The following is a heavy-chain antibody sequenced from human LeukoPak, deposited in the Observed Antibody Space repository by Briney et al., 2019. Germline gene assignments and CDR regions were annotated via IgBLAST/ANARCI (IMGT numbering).Heavy chain of an antibody. CDR3: ATSEHRASTDY. Sequence: GGSLRLSCAASGFTFSSYSMNWVRQAPGKGLEWASSISSSSSYIYYADSVKGRFTISRDNAKNSLYLQMNSLRAEDTAVYYCATSEHRASTDYWGQGTLVTVSS. J-gene: IGHJ4*02. D-gene: IGHD1/OR15-1a*01. CDR2: ISSSSSYI. CDR1: GFTFSSYS. V-gene: IGHV3-21*01.